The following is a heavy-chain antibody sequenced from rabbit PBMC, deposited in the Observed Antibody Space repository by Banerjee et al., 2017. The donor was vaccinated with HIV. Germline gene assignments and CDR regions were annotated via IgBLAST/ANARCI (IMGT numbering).Heavy chain of an antibody. CDR3: ARDEQASGGYVFNL. D-gene: IGHD1-1*01. J-gene: IGHJ4*01. Sequence: QEQLAESGGDLVKPEGSLTLTCTASAFSFSNSYYMCWVRQAPGKGLEWIACIYTGSSGSTYYASWAKGRFTISKTSSTTVTLQMTSLTVADTATYFCARDEQASGGYVFNLWGPGTFVTVS. CDR1: AFSFSNSYY. V-gene: IGHV1S45*01. CDR2: IYTGSSGST.